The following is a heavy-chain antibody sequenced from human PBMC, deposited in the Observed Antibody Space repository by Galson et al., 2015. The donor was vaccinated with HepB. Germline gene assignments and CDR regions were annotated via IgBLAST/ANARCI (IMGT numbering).Heavy chain of an antibody. D-gene: IGHD2/OR15-2a*01. V-gene: IGHV3-30*18. J-gene: IGHJ4*02. CDR2: ISYDGSNK. CDR3: AKEPSNRWPDYYFDY. CDR1: GFTFSNYG. Sequence: SLRLSCAASGFTFSNYGMNWVRQAPDKGLEWVALISYDGSNKYYTDSVKGRFIISRDNSKNTLYLQLNSLRPEDTAVYYCAKEPSNRWPDYYFDYWGQGTLVTVSS.